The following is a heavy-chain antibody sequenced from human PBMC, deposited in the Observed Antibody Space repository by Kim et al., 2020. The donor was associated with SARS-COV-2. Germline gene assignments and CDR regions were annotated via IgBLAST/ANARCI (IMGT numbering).Heavy chain of an antibody. J-gene: IGHJ4*02. CDR2: GEK. CDR3: ARGRYYYDF. V-gene: IGHV2-70*19. Sequence: GEKHYSTSLKTRLTISKDTSKNQVVLTMTNMDPVDTATYYCARGRYYYDFWGQGTLVTVSS.